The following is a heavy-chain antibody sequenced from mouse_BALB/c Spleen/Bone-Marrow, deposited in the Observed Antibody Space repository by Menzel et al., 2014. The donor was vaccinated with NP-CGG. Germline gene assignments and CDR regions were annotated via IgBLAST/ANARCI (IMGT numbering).Heavy chain of an antibody. J-gene: IGHJ1*01. Sequence: VQLKQSGGGLVKPGGSLKLSCAASGFTFXDYYMYWVRQTPEKRLEWVATISDGGSYTYYPDSVKGRFTISRDNAKNNLYLQMSSLKSEDTAMYYCARVVTTATLYWYFDVWGAGTTVTVSS. CDR1: GFTFXDYY. CDR2: ISDGGSYT. D-gene: IGHD1-2*01. V-gene: IGHV5-4*02. CDR3: ARVVTTATLYWYFDV.